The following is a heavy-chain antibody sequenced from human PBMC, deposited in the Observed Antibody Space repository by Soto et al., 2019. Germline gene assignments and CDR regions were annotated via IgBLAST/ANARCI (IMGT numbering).Heavy chain of an antibody. CDR1: GFTFDDYA. J-gene: IGHJ6*02. Sequence: EVQLVESGGGLVQPGRSLRLSCAASGFTFDDYAMHWVRQPPGKGLEWVSGITWNSGYIGYADSLKGRFTISRDSAKNSLYMQMNSLRAEDTALYYCANDMSAAGGFAVRGQGTTVTVSS. V-gene: IGHV3-9*01. D-gene: IGHD6-25*01. CDR2: ITWNSGYI. CDR3: ANDMSAAGGFAV.